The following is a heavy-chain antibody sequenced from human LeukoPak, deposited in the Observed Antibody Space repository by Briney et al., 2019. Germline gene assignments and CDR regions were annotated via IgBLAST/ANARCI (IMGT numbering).Heavy chain of an antibody. J-gene: IGHJ4*02. CDR3: ARVLGGIVGATGLDY. Sequence: SVKVSCKASGGTFSSYAISWVRQAPGQGLEWMGGIIPIFGTANYAQKFQGRVTITTDESTSTAYMELSSLRSEDTAVFYCARVLGGIVGATGLDYWGQGTLVTVSS. CDR2: IIPIFGTA. V-gene: IGHV1-69*05. D-gene: IGHD1-26*01. CDR1: GGTFSSYA.